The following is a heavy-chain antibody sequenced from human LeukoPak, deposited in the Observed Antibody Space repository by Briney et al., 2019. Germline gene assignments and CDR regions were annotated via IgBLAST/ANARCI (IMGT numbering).Heavy chain of an antibody. V-gene: IGHV3-7*01. D-gene: IGHD6-19*01. CDR3: AREWLVYRGGGEIDY. CDR2: IKQDGSEK. Sequence: GGSLRLSCAASGFTFSSYWMSWVRQAPGKGLEWVANIKQDGSEKYYVDSVKGRFTISRDNAKNSLYLQMDSLRAEDTAVYYCAREWLVYRGGGEIDYWGQGTLVTVSS. CDR1: GFTFSSYW. J-gene: IGHJ4*02.